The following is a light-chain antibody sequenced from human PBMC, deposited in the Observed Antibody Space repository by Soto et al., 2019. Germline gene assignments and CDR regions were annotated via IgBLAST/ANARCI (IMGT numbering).Light chain of an antibody. J-gene: IGLJ2*01. Sequence: QSVLTQPASVSGSPGQSITISCTGTSSDVGGYNFVSWYQQHPGKAPKLLIYDFNDRPSGVSNRFSGSKSGNTASLIISGLKAEDDADYYCSSYTSSSTVVFGGGTKVTVL. CDR3: SSYTSSSTVV. CDR2: DFN. CDR1: SSDVGGYNF. V-gene: IGLV2-14*01.